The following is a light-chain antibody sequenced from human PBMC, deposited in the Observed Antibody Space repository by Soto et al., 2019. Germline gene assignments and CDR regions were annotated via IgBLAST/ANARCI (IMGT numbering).Light chain of an antibody. CDR3: GSYTSNSTYV. V-gene: IGLV2-14*01. CDR2: DVS. CDR1: NRDVGGYNY. Sequence: QSCLTQPAAVSGSAGQSITISLPGTNRDVGGYNYVSWYQQHPGKAPKLMIYDVSDRPSGVSNRFSGSKSGNTASLTISGLQAEDEADYYCGSYTSNSTYVFGTGTKVTVL. J-gene: IGLJ1*01.